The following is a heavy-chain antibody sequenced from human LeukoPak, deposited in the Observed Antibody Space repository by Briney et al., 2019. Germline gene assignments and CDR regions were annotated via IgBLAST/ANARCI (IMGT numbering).Heavy chain of an antibody. CDR3: AKPLTYYYDSGNFYNGPFFDY. J-gene: IGHJ4*02. D-gene: IGHD3-10*01. Sequence: GGSLRLSCAASGFRFSNYEMDWVRQAPGKGLEWVALISFDGSAKYYADSVKGRFTISRDNSKNTLYLQMNSLRAEDTAVYYCAKPLTYYYDSGNFYNGPFFDYWGQGTLITVSS. CDR1: GFRFSNYE. V-gene: IGHV3-30*18. CDR2: ISFDGSAK.